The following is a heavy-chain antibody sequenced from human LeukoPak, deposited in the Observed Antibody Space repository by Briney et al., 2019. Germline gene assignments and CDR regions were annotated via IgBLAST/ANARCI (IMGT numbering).Heavy chain of an antibody. Sequence: PSETLSLTCAVYGGSFSGYYWSWIRQPPGKGLEWIGYIYYSGSTDYNPSLKSRVTISVDTSKNQFSLKLSSVTAADTAVYYCAREISHITIFGVVIKQNWFDPWGQGTLVTVSS. CDR1: GGSFSGYY. CDR3: AREISHITIFGVVIKQNWFDP. J-gene: IGHJ5*02. V-gene: IGHV4-59*01. D-gene: IGHD3-3*01. CDR2: IYYSGST.